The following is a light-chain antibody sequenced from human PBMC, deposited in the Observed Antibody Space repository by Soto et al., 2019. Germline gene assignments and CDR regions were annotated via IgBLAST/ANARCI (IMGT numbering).Light chain of an antibody. V-gene: IGLV1-44*01. CDR3: AAWDDSLNGHVV. CDR1: SSNIGSNT. J-gene: IGLJ2*01. Sequence: QPVLTQPPSASGTPRQRVTISCSGSSSNIGSNTVNWYQQITGTAPKLLIYNDNQRPSGVPDRFSGSKSGTSGSLAISGLQSEDEGDYYCAAWDDSLNGHVVFGGGTKLTVL. CDR2: NDN.